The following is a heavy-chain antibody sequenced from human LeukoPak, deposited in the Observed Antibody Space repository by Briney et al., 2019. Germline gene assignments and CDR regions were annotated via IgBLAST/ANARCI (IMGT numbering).Heavy chain of an antibody. J-gene: IGHJ4*02. CDR2: ISYDGSNK. D-gene: IGHD4-11*01. Sequence: PGGSLRLSCAASGFTFSSCGMHWVRQAPGKGLKWVAVISYDGSNKYYAGSVKGRFTISRDNSKSTLYLQMNSPRAEDTAVYYCARVRPGSNYVDFDFWGQGTLVTVSS. CDR1: GFTFSSCG. V-gene: IGHV3-33*05. CDR3: ARVRPGSNYVDFDF.